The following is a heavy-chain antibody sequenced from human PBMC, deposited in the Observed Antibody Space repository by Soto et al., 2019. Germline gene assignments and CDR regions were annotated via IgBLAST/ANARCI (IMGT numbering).Heavy chain of an antibody. J-gene: IGHJ5*02. CDR3: ARVVPGAEAWFGP. Sequence: QVQLVQSGGEVKRRGASVKVSCKTSGYTFSNYGITWVRQAPGQPLEWLGWISLYSDGTNYAQKFQGRVSMTTDTSTTTAYMELRGLRSDDTAVYYCARVVPGAEAWFGPWGQGTLVTVSS. CDR2: ISLYSDGT. V-gene: IGHV1-18*01. D-gene: IGHD2-2*01. CDR1: GYTFSNYG.